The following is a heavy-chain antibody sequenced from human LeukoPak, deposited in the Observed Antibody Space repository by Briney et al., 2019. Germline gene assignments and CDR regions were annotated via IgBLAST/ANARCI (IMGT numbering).Heavy chain of an antibody. CDR3: ARGRWSSSGWYYFDY. Sequence: ASVKVSCKASGDTFTEYAMHCVRQAPGQRLEWMGWINAGNGATKYSQKFQGRFTITRDTSASTAYMALSSLTSEDTTIYYCARGRWSSSGWYYFDYWGQGTQVTVFS. V-gene: IGHV1-3*01. J-gene: IGHJ4*02. D-gene: IGHD6-19*01. CDR2: INAGNGAT. CDR1: GDTFTEYA.